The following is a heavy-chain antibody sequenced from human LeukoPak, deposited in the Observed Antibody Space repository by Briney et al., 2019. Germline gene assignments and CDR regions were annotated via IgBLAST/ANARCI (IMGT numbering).Heavy chain of an antibody. CDR1: GFTVSSNY. Sequence: GGSLRLSCAASGFTVSSNYMSWDRQAPGKGLEWVSVIYSGGSTYYADSVKGRFTISRDNSKNTLYLQMNSLRAEDTAVYYCARWAHYYGSGAHQTYYFDYWGQGTLVTVSS. V-gene: IGHV3-66*01. CDR2: IYSGGST. D-gene: IGHD3-10*01. J-gene: IGHJ4*02. CDR3: ARWAHYYGSGAHQTYYFDY.